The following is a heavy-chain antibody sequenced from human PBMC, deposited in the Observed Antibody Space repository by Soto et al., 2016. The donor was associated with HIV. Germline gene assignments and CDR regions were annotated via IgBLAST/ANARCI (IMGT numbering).Heavy chain of an antibody. CDR1: GYSLTDLS. V-gene: IGHV1-24*01. D-gene: IGHD1-1*01. CDR3: VTMRRMETDVYYYYHMNI. CDR2: FDPESGQM. J-gene: IGHJ6*03. Sequence: QVQLVQSGAEVKKPGASVKVSCKVSGYSLTDLSIQWVRQAPGKGLEWMGGFDPESGQMIYAQEFQDRVIMTEDTFVDTAYMELSSLRSDDTAVFYXVTMRRMETDVYYYYHMNIWGTGTT.